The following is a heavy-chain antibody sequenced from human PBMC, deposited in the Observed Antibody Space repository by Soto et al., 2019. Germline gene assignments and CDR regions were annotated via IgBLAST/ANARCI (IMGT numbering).Heavy chain of an antibody. J-gene: IGHJ4*02. CDR2: ISGSGDNT. Sequence: PGGSLRLSCAGSGFTFSSHSMYWVRQDPGKGPVCVTGISGSGDNTYYADSVKGRFTISRDNSKNTMYLQMNSLRSDDTAIYYCARRQGSGAYPFDYWGQGILVTVSS. CDR1: GFTFSSHS. CDR3: ARRQGSGAYPFDY. D-gene: IGHD1-26*01. V-gene: IGHV3-23*01.